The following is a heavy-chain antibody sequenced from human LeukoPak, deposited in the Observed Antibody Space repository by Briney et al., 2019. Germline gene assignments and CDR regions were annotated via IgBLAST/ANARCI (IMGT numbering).Heavy chain of an antibody. V-gene: IGHV4-34*01. CDR2: INHSGST. CDR1: GGSISSYY. D-gene: IGHD2-21*02. CDR3: ARVPPYCGGDCYSFLD. Sequence: SETLSLTCTVSGGSISSYYWSWIRQPPGKGLEWIGEINHSGSTNYNPSLKSRVTISVDTSKNQFSLKLSSVTAADTAVYYCARVPPYCGGDCYSFLDWGQGTLVTVSS. J-gene: IGHJ4*02.